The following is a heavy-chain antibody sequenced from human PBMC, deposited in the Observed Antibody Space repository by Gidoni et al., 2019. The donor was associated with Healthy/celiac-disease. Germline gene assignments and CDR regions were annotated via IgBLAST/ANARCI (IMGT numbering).Heavy chain of an antibody. CDR1: GGTFSSYA. V-gene: IGHV1-69*01. J-gene: IGHJ4*02. Sequence: QVQLVQSGAEVKKPGSSVKVSCKASGGTFSSYAISWVRQAPGQGLEWMGGIIPIFGTANYAQKFQGRVTITADESTSTAYMELSSLRSEDTAVYYCARNYCSSTSCYGPRSSIANYFDYWGQGTLVTVSS. CDR2: IIPIFGTA. D-gene: IGHD2-2*01. CDR3: ARNYCSSTSCYGPRSSIANYFDY.